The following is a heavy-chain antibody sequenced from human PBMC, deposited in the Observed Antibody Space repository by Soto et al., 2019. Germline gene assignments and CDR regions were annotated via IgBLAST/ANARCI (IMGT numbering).Heavy chain of an antibody. D-gene: IGHD2-21*01. CDR2: IYYSGSP. J-gene: IGHJ6*03. V-gene: IGHV4-61*05. Sequence: SETLCLPCSLSGGSLSSRSYYWCWIRQTPGNALYWIGYIYYSGSPNYNPPRKSRVTISVDSSNNHFSLKLSSVTAADPAVYFCARHVVDLCTHPNGGYCMDVWGKGTTVTVSS. CDR3: ARHVVDLCTHPNGGYCMDV. CDR1: GGSLSSRSYY.